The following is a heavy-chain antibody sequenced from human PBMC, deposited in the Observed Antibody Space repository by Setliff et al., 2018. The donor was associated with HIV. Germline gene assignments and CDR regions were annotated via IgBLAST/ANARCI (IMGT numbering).Heavy chain of an antibody. V-gene: IGHV4-39*01. CDR2: VIYGGDT. CDR1: GGSISSTNYY. J-gene: IGHJ5*02. Sequence: SETLSLTCTVSGGSISSTNYYWGWVRQPPGKGLEWIGSVIYGGDTFFNPSLRSRVIISLDTSKNQVSLKLVSVTAADTAVYYCVRPHSGRGEGAWFDPWGQGTLVTVSS. D-gene: IGHD6-19*01. CDR3: VRPHSGRGEGAWFDP.